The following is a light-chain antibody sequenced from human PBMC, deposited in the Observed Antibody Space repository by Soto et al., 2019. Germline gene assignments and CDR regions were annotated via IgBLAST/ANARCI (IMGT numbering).Light chain of an antibody. CDR1: KNDIGVYDF. CDR2: EVV. J-gene: IGLJ1*01. V-gene: IGLV2-8*01. CDR3: KSYAGSNTYV. Sequence: QSVLTQPPSASGSPGQSVTISCTGTKNDIGVYDFVSWYQHHPGKAPRLIIYEVVQRPSGVPDRFSGSKSGNTASLTVSGLQAADEADYFCKSYAGSNTYVFGSWTKV.